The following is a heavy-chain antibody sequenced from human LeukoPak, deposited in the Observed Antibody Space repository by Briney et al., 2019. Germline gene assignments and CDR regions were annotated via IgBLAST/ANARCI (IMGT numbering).Heavy chain of an antibody. CDR1: GFTVSSNY. V-gene: IGHV3-66*01. CDR3: ARESYYYDSSAVDY. D-gene: IGHD3-22*01. CDR2: IYSGGST. Sequence: PGGSLRLSCAASGFTVSSNYMSWARQAPGKGLEWVSVIYSGGSTYYADSVKGRFTISRDNSKNTLYLQMNSLRAEDTAVYYCARESYYYDSSAVDYWGQGTLVTVSS. J-gene: IGHJ4*02.